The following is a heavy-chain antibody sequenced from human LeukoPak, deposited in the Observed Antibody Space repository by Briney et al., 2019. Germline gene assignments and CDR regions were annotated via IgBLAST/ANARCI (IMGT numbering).Heavy chain of an antibody. Sequence: SQTLSLTCTVSGGSISSGGYYWSWIRQPPGKGLEWIGYIYHSGGTYYNPSLKSRVTISVDRSKNQFSLKLSSVTAADTAVYYCARDPFRSSFDSWGQGTLVTVSS. J-gene: IGHJ4*02. CDR3: ARDPFRSSFDS. CDR2: IYHSGGT. V-gene: IGHV4-30-2*01. CDR1: GGSISSGGYY. D-gene: IGHD1-26*01.